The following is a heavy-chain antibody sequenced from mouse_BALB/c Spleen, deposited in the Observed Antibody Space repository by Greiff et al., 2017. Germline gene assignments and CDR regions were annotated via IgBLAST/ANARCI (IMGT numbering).Heavy chain of an antibody. CDR1: GYTFTSYY. CDR2: INPSNGGT. J-gene: IGHJ2*01. V-gene: IGHV1S81*02. Sequence: VQLQQSGAELVKPGASVKLSCKASGYTFTSYYMYWVKQRPGQGLEWIGEINPSNGGTNFNEKFKSKATLTVDKSSSTAYMQLSSLTSEDSAVYYCTRDYYGSSSPFDYWGQGTTLTVSS. CDR3: TRDYYGSSSPFDY. D-gene: IGHD1-1*01.